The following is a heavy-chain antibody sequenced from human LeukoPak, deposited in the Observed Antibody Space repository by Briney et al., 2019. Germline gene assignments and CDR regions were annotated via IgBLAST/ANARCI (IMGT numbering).Heavy chain of an antibody. J-gene: IGHJ4*02. CDR2: IKQDGSEK. CDR3: ARFLYSGYDYFDY. Sequence: GGSLRLSCAASGLTFSSYWMSWVRQAPGKGLEWVANIKQDGSEKYYVDSVKGRFTISRDNAKNSLYLQMNSLRAEDTAVYYCARFLYSGYDYFDYWSQGTLVTVSS. D-gene: IGHD5-12*01. V-gene: IGHV3-7*01. CDR1: GLTFSSYW.